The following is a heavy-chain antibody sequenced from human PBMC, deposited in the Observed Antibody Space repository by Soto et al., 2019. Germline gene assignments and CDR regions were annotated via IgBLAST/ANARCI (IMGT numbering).Heavy chain of an antibody. CDR1: GFTFSNYG. CDR2: IWYDGSDK. D-gene: IGHD4-17*01. J-gene: IGHJ3*02. CDR3: ARDNGDDGARAFDI. V-gene: IGHV3-33*01. Sequence: QVQLVESGGGVVQPGRSLRLSCAASGFTFSNYGMHWVRQAPGKGLEWVAVIWYDGSDKYYADSVKGRFTISRDISENILYLQMNSLRAEDTAVFYCARDNGDDGARAFDIWGQGTMVTVSS.